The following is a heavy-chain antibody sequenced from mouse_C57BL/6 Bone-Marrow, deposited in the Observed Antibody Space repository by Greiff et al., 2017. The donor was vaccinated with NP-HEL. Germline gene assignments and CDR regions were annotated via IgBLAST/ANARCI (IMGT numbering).Heavy chain of an antibody. J-gene: IGHJ3*01. V-gene: IGHV5-6*01. CDR1: GFTFSSYG. D-gene: IGHD2-4*01. CDR3: ASPYDYDVAWFAY. Sequence: EVQLVESGGDLVKPGGSLKLSCAASGFTFSSYGMSWVRQTPDKRLEWVATISSGGSYTYYQDSVQGRFTISRDNAKNTLYLQMSSLKSEDTAMYYCASPYDYDVAWFAYWGQGTLVTVSA. CDR2: ISSGGSYT.